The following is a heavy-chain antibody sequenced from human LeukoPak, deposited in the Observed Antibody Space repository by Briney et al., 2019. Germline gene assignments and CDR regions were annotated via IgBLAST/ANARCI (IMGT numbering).Heavy chain of an antibody. CDR2: ISGSGGST. V-gene: IGHV3-23*01. Sequence: GGSLRLSCAASGFTFSSYAMSWVRQAPGKGLEWVSAISGSGGSTYYADSVKGRFTISRDNSKNTLYLQMNSLRAEDTAVYYCAKDQRRFLEWLSRGALDYWGQGTLVTVSS. D-gene: IGHD3-3*01. J-gene: IGHJ4*02. CDR3: AKDQRRFLEWLSRGALDY. CDR1: GFTFSSYA.